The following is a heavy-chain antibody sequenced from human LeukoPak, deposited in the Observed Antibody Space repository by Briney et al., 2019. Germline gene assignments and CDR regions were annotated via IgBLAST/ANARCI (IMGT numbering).Heavy chain of an antibody. J-gene: IGHJ4*02. CDR1: GFTFSSYA. D-gene: IGHD2-2*02. CDR2: ISGSGGST. Sequence: GGSLRLSCAASGFTFSSYAMSWVRQAPGKGLEWVSAISGSGGSTYYADSVKGRFTISRDNSKNTLYLQMNSLRAEDTAVYYCAKAKGCSSTSCYTPFDYWGQGTLVTVSS. CDR3: AKAKGCSSTSCYTPFDY. V-gene: IGHV3-23*01.